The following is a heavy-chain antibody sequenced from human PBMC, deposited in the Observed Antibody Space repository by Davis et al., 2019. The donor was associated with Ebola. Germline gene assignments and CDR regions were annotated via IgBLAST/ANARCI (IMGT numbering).Heavy chain of an antibody. CDR1: GFTFSSYG. J-gene: IGHJ4*02. V-gene: IGHV3-30*18. CDR2: ISHNVNNK. D-gene: IGHD3-16*02. Sequence: GESLKISCAASGFTFSSYGMHWVRLAPGRGLEWVALISHNVNNKYYADSVKGRFTISRDNSKSTLYLQMDNLSTEDTAVYYCAKDPRRLYDYIWGSYRSYYFDNWGLGTLVTVSS. CDR3: AKDPRRLYDYIWGSYRSYYFDN.